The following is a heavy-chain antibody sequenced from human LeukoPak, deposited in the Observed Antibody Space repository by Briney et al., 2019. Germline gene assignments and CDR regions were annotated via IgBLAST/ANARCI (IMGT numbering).Heavy chain of an antibody. CDR3: ARDGANKVRGVHYFYMDV. CDR2: INPNSGGT. J-gene: IGHJ6*03. CDR1: GYTFTGYY. V-gene: IGHV1-2*02. D-gene: IGHD3-10*01. Sequence: ASVKVSCKASGYTFTGYYMHWVRQAPGQGLEWMGWINPNSGGTNYAQKFQGRVTMTRDTSISTGYMELSGLRSDDTAVYYCARDGANKVRGVHYFYMDVWGKGTTVTVSS.